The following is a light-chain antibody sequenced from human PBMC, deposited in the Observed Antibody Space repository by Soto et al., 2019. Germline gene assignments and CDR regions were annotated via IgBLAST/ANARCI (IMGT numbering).Light chain of an antibody. CDR1: QTINSKF. V-gene: IGKV3-20*01. Sequence: EIVLTQSPGTLSLSPGDGATLSCRASQTINSKFLAWYQQKPGQAPRLLIYSASSRATGVPARFTGSGSGTDFTLTISRLEPEDFAVYFCQQYGGSPRYTFGQGTKLEI. CDR2: SAS. J-gene: IGKJ2*01. CDR3: QQYGGSPRYT.